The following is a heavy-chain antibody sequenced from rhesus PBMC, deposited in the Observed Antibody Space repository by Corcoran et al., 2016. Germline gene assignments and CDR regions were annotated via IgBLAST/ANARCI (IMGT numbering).Heavy chain of an antibody. CDR1: GGPISSSNW. J-gene: IGHJ4*01. CDR3: ARAPGMAAATQY. D-gene: IGHD6-25*01. Sequence: QVQLQESGPAVVKPSETLSLTCAVSGGPISSSNWWSWIRQSPGKGLEWIGGIYGSGGSTEYNPSLKCRVTISKYTSKNQFSLKLSSVTAADTAVYYCARAPGMAAATQYWGQRVLFTVSS. CDR2: IYGSGGST. V-gene: IGHV4-93*01.